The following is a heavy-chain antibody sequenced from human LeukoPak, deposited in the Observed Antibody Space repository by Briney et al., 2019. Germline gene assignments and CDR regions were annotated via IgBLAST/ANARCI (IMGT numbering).Heavy chain of an antibody. Sequence: SETLSLTCTVSGDSISSTNYYWGWIRQPPGKGLEWIGSIYYSGSTYYNPSLKSRVTISVDTSKNQFSLKLSSVTAADTAVYYCASGCSSTSCYTILSRKPRYYFDYWGQGTLVTVSS. CDR3: ASGCSSTSCYTILSRKPRYYFDY. CDR2: IYYSGST. J-gene: IGHJ4*02. V-gene: IGHV4-39*07. CDR1: GDSISSTNYY. D-gene: IGHD2-2*02.